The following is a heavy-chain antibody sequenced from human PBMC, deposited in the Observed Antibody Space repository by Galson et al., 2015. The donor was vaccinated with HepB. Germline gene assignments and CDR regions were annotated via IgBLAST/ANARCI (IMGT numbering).Heavy chain of an antibody. V-gene: IGHV5-10-1*01. CDR3: ARHREQWLIQDWYFDL. Sequence: QSGAEVKKPGESLRISCKGSGYSFTSYWINWVRQMPGKGLEWMGTIAPTDSHTKYSPSFQGHVTISVDKSISTAYLQWSSLKASDTAMYYGARHREQWLIQDWYFDLWGRGTLVTVSS. CDR2: IAPTDSHT. D-gene: IGHD6-19*01. J-gene: IGHJ2*01. CDR1: GYSFTSYW.